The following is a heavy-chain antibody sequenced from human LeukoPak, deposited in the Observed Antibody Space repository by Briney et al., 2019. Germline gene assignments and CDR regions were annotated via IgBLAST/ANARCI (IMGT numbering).Heavy chain of an antibody. Sequence: GGSLRLSCAASGFNFRSYSMNWVRQAPGKGLEWVSCISSDSSNISYADSVKGRFSISRDNAKNSLFLQMSSLRAEDTAVFYCAREATDYGGNKDFDFWAREPWSPSPQ. J-gene: IGHJ4*02. CDR2: ISSDSSNI. CDR3: AREATDYGGNKDFDF. CDR1: GFNFRSYS. D-gene: IGHD4-23*01. V-gene: IGHV3-21*01.